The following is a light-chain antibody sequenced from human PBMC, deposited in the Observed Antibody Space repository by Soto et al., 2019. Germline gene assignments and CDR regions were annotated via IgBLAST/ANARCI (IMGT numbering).Light chain of an antibody. CDR1: QGISSY. CDR2: AAS. V-gene: IGKV1-9*01. Sequence: DIQLTQSPSFLSASVGDRVTITCRASQGISSYLAWYQQKPGKAPKLLIYAASTLQSGVPSRFSDSGSGTEFTLTISSLQPEDFATYYCQQLNSLFTFGPGTKVDI. J-gene: IGKJ3*01. CDR3: QQLNSLFT.